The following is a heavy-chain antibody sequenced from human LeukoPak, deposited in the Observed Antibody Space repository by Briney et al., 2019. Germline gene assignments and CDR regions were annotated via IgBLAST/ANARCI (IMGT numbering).Heavy chain of an antibody. V-gene: IGHV4-59*01. Sequence: SETLSLTCTVSGGSIGNYYWSWIRQPPGKGLEWIGCMHSSGSTTYNLSLTSRLTMSIDTSKNQLSLKMRSVTTADTAVYYCARDIRIVGATLYFDYWGQGTLVTVSS. CDR2: MHSSGST. J-gene: IGHJ4*02. D-gene: IGHD1-26*01. CDR3: ARDIRIVGATLYFDY. CDR1: GGSIGNYY.